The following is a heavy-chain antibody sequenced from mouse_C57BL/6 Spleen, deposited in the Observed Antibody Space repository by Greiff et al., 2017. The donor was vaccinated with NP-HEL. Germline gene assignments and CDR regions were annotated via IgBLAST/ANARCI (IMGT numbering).Heavy chain of an antibody. D-gene: IGHD1-1*01. Sequence: EVKLMESGAELVRPGASVKLSCTASGFNIKDYYMHWVKQRPEQGLEWIGRIDPEDGDTEYAPKFQGKATMTADTSSNTAYLQLSSLTSEDTAVYYCTTSDGSSHWYFDVWGTGTTVTVSS. CDR2: IDPEDGDT. V-gene: IGHV14-1*01. CDR3: TTSDGSSHWYFDV. CDR1: GFNIKDYY. J-gene: IGHJ1*03.